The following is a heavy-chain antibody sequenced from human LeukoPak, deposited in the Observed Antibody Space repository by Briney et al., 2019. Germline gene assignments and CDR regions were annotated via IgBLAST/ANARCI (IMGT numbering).Heavy chain of an antibody. CDR3: AREAGGYYYVGGYFDY. CDR1: GGSISSGSYY. Sequence: SETLSLTCTVSGGSISSGSYYWSWIRQPAGKGLEWIGRIYTSGSTNYNPSLKSRVTISVDTSKNQFSLKLSSVTAADTAVYYCAREAGGYYYVGGYFDYWGQGTLVTVSS. D-gene: IGHD3-22*01. CDR2: IYTSGST. J-gene: IGHJ4*02. V-gene: IGHV4-61*02.